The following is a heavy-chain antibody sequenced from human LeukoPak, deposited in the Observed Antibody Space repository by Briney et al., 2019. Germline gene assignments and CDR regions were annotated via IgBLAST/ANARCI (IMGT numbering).Heavy chain of an antibody. J-gene: IGHJ3*02. CDR3: ARPSYSGSSTLGDAFDI. CDR2: INPNSGGT. CDR1: GYTFTGYY. V-gene: IGHV1-2*02. D-gene: IGHD1-26*01. Sequence: VASVKVSCKASGYTFTGYYMHWVRQAPGQGLEWMGWINPNSGGTNYAQKFQGRVTMTRDTSISTAYMELSRLRSDDTAVYYCARPSYSGSSTLGDAFDIWDRGTMVTVSS.